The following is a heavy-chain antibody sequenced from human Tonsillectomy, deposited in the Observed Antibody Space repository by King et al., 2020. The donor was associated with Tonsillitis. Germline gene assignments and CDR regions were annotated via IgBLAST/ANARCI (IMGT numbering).Heavy chain of an antibody. CDR1: GYTLTDYQ. CDR2: ISLNSGT. D-gene: IGHD2-8*01. V-gene: IGHV1-2*02. J-gene: IGHJ4*02. Sequence: QLVQSGAEMKKPGASVKVSCKASGYTLTDYQMHWVRQAPGQGREWMGSISLNSGTNYVQKFQGRVTMTWDTSVNTAYMEMSSLRSDDTAVFYCSRALNGRNDYWGQGTRVTVSS. CDR3: SRALNGRNDY.